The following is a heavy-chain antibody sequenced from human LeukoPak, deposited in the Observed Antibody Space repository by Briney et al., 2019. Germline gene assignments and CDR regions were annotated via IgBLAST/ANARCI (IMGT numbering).Heavy chain of an antibody. Sequence: KPSETLSLTCTVSGGSISSSSYYWGWIRQPPGKGLEWIGSIYHSGSTYYNPSLKSRVTISVDTSKNQFSLKLSSVTAADTAVYYCARLSSGWSPNEYWGQGTLVTVSS. J-gene: IGHJ4*02. V-gene: IGHV4-39*07. CDR2: IYHSGST. D-gene: IGHD6-19*01. CDR3: ARLSSGWSPNEY. CDR1: GGSISSSSYY.